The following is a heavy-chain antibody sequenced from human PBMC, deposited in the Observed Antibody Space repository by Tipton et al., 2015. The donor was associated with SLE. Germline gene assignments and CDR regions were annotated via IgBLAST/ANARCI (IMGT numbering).Heavy chain of an antibody. V-gene: IGHV1-18*01. Sequence: QSGAEVKKPGASVKVSCKASGYPFTTYEIIWVRQATGQGLEWMGWMNPNSDHTNYAQKLQGRVTMTTDTSTSTAYMELRSLRSDDTAVYYCARDGSTMDWFDPWGQGTLVTVSS. CDR2: MNPNSDHT. CDR1: GYPFTTYE. D-gene: IGHD5/OR15-5a*01. CDR3: ARDGSTMDWFDP. J-gene: IGHJ5*02.